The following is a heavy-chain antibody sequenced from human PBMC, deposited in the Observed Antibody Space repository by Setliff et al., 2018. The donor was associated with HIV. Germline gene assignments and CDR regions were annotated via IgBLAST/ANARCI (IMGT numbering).Heavy chain of an antibody. CDR2: IRSDGSNK. V-gene: IGHV3-30*02. Sequence: GGSLRLSGATSGLTFSNCGMHWVRQAPGKGLGWVASIRSDGSNKYYADSVTGRFTISRDDSKNTLYLQMNSLRAEDTAVYYCAKDKGQKYADYWGQGTMVTVSS. CDR3: AKDKGQKYADY. CDR1: GLTFSNCG. D-gene: IGHD3-10*01. J-gene: IGHJ4*02.